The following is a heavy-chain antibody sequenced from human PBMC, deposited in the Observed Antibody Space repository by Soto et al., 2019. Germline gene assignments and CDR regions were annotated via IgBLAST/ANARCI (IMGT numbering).Heavy chain of an antibody. Sequence: SLRLSCAASGFTFSSYWMSWVRQAPGKGLEWISSISASGSRTSYVDSVQGRFIISRDNPMNTVYLQMSSLRAEDTARYFCAKARCSTTDCYVPDSWGQGTLVTVSS. J-gene: IGHJ5*01. CDR1: GFTFSSYW. D-gene: IGHD1-1*01. CDR3: AKARCSTTDCYVPDS. CDR2: ISASGSRT. V-gene: IGHV3-23*01.